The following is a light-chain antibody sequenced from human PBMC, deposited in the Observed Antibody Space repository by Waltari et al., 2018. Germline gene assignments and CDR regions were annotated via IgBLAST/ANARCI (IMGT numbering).Light chain of an antibody. Sequence: EIVMTQSPATLSVSLGERATPSCRASQSVSSNLAWYQQKPAQAPRLLIYGASTRATGIPARFSGSGSGTEFTLTISSLQSEDFAVYYCQQYNNWPRTFGPGTKVDIK. CDR3: QQYNNWPRT. V-gene: IGKV3-15*01. CDR2: GAS. J-gene: IGKJ3*01. CDR1: QSVSSN.